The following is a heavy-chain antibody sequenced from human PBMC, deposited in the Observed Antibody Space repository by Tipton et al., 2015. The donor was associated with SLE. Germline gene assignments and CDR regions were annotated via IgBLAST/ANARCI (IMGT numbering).Heavy chain of an antibody. CDR3: ARDRGYSGYDPPGYFDY. Sequence: GSLRLSCAASGFTFSSYSMNWVRQAPGKGLEWVSSISSSSDYIHYADSVKGRFTISRDNAKNSLYLQMNSLRAEETAVYYCARDRGYSGYDPPGYFDYWGQGTLVTVSS. V-gene: IGHV3-21*01. CDR1: GFTFSSYS. CDR2: ISSSSDYI. J-gene: IGHJ4*02. D-gene: IGHD5-12*01.